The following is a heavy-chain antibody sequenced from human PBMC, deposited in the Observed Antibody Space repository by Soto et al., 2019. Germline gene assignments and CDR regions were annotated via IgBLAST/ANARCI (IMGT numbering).Heavy chain of an antibody. Sequence: EVQLVESGGGLVQPGRSLRLSCAASGFTFDDYVMHWVRQAPGKGLEWVSGISWNSGSIGYADSVKGRFTISRDNAKNSLYLQMNSLRAEDTALYYCAKDSGYGDYGGYFDYWGQGTLVTVSS. CDR2: ISWNSGSI. J-gene: IGHJ4*02. D-gene: IGHD4-17*01. CDR3: AKDSGYGDYGGYFDY. CDR1: GFTFDDYV. V-gene: IGHV3-9*01.